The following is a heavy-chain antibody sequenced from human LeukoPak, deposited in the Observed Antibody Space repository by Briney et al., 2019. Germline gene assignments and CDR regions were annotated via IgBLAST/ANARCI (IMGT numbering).Heavy chain of an antibody. CDR3: AKRAVVIRVILVGFHKEAYYFDS. Sequence: GGSLRLSCAVSGITLSNYGMSWVRQAPGKGLEWVAGISGSGGSTNFADSVKDRFTISRDNPRNTLYLQMNSLRAEDTAVYFCAKRAVVIRVILVGFHKEAYYFDSWGQGALVTVSS. J-gene: IGHJ4*02. CDR2: ISGSGGST. D-gene: IGHD3-22*01. V-gene: IGHV3-23*01. CDR1: GITLSNYG.